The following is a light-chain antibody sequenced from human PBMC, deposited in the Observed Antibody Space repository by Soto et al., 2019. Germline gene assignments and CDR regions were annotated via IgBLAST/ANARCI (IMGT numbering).Light chain of an antibody. CDR3: QVWDSRSEHWV. Sequence: SYELTQSPSVSVAPGQTVRITCGGNNIGSKSVHWYQQKPGQAPVAVVYDDSDRPSGIPERFSGSNSGNKATLTISRVEAGDEADFYCQVWDSRSEHWVFGGGTKLTVL. J-gene: IGLJ3*02. CDR2: DDS. V-gene: IGLV3-21*02. CDR1: NIGSKS.